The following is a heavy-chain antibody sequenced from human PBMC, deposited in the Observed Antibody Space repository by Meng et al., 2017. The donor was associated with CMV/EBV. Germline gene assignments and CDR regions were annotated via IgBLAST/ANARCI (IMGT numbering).Heavy chain of an antibody. CDR1: GYTFTGYY. V-gene: IGHV1-2*02. CDR3: ARDSQCSCTRCPLDY. Sequence: ASVKVSCKASGYTFTGYYMHWVRQAPGQGLEWMGWINPNSGGTNYAQKFQGRVTMTRDTSISTAYMELSRLRSDDTAVYYCARDSQCSCTRCPLDYWGQGTLVTVSS. CDR2: INPNSGGT. D-gene: IGHD2-2*01. J-gene: IGHJ4*02.